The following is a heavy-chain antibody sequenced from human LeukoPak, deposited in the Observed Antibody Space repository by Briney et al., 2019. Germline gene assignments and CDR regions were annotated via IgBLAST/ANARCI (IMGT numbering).Heavy chain of an antibody. CDR3: ARDRYYYGSGSYYYFDY. Sequence: ASVKVSCKASGYTFTSYCMHWVRQAPGQGLEWMGIINPSGGSTSYAQKFQGRVTMTRDTSTSTVYMELSSLRSEDTAVYYCARDRYYYGSGSYYYFDYWGQGTLVTVSS. CDR1: GYTFTSYC. CDR2: INPSGGST. J-gene: IGHJ4*02. V-gene: IGHV1-46*01. D-gene: IGHD3-10*01.